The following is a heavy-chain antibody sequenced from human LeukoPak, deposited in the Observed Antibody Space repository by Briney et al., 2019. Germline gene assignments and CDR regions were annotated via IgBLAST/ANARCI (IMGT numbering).Heavy chain of an antibody. Sequence: SGGSLRLSCAASGFTFSTYSMNWVRQAPGKGLEWVSSITGSSSYIYFADSVKGRFTISRDSAKNSLYLQMNSLRAEDTAVYYCAREHDYSNRRLDYWGQGTLVTVSS. D-gene: IGHD4-4*01. J-gene: IGHJ4*02. V-gene: IGHV3-21*01. CDR3: AREHDYSNRRLDY. CDR2: ITGSSSYI. CDR1: GFTFSTYS.